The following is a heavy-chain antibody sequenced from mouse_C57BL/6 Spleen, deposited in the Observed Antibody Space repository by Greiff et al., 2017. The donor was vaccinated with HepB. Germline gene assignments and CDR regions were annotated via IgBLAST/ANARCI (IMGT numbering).Heavy chain of an antibody. D-gene: IGHD2-4*01. J-gene: IGHJ4*01. Sequence: VKLQESGAELVKPGASVKISCKASGYAFSSYWMNWVKQRPGKGLEWIGQIYPGDGDTNYNGKFKGKATLTADKSSSTAYMQLSSLTSEDSAVYFCARSDDYGDYAMDYWGQGTSVTVSS. CDR2: IYPGDGDT. V-gene: IGHV1-80*01. CDR1: GYAFSSYW. CDR3: ARSDDYGDYAMDY.